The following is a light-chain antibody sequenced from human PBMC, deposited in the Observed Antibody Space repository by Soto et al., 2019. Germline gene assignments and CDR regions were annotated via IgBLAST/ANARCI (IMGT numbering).Light chain of an antibody. CDR1: QTISSW. CDR3: QQRSNWPIT. Sequence: DIQMTQSPSTLSGSVGDRVTITCPASQTISSWLAWYQQKPGKAPKLLIYKASTLKSGVPSRFSGSGSGTDFTLTISSLEPEDFAVYYCQQRSNWPITFGQGTRLEIK. V-gene: IGKV1-5*03. CDR2: KAS. J-gene: IGKJ5*01.